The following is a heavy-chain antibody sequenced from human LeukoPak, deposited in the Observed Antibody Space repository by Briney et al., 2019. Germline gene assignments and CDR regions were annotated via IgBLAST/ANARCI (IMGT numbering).Heavy chain of an antibody. CDR1: GGSISSSNW. J-gene: IGHJ3*02. Sequence: SETLSLTCAVSGGSISSSNWWSWVRQPPGKGLEWIGEIYHSGSTNYNPSLKSRVTISVDKSKNQFSLKLSSVTAADTAVYYCASQEGGALPTMVRGVPDAFDIWGQGTMVTVSS. V-gene: IGHV4-4*02. D-gene: IGHD3-10*01. CDR3: ASQEGGALPTMVRGVPDAFDI. CDR2: IYHSGST.